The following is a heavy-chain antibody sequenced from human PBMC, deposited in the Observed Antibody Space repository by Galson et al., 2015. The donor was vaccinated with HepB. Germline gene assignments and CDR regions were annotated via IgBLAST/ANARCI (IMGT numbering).Heavy chain of an antibody. CDR1: GFTFSSYE. D-gene: IGHD3-22*01. J-gene: IGHJ4*02. CDR3: ASAYYYDSSGYRLGLDY. Sequence: SLRLSCAASGFTFSSYEMNWVRQAPGKGLEWVSYISSSGSTIYYADSVKGRFTISRDNAKNSLYLQMNSLRAEDTAVYYCASAYYYDSSGYRLGLDYWGRGTLVTVSS. CDR2: ISSSGSTI. V-gene: IGHV3-48*03.